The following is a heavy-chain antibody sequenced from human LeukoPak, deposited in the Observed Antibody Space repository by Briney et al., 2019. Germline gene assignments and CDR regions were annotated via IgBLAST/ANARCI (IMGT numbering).Heavy chain of an antibody. V-gene: IGHV3-15*01. CDR3: ARGSNSDDSSDFDH. D-gene: IGHD3-22*01. CDR1: GFTFNNAW. Sequence: GGSLRLSCAASGFTFNNAWMNWVRQAPGKGLEWVGRIKRKTVAGTTDYASPVKGRFTISRDDSKSTLYLEMNSLKAEDTAVYYCARGSNSDDSSDFDHWGQGALVTVSS. CDR2: IKRKTVAGTT. J-gene: IGHJ4*02.